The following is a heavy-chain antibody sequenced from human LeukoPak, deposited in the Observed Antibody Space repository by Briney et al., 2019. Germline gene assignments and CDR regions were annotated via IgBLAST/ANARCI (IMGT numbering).Heavy chain of an antibody. CDR1: GFTVSSNY. V-gene: IGHV3-53*01. D-gene: IGHD6-19*01. Sequence: PGGSLRLSCVVSGFTVSSNYMTWVRQAPGKGLEWVSVLYPGGTTYFADSVKGRFTISRDNTKKSLYLQMYSLRAEDTAIYYCARRFSGWSSHWFDPWGQGTLVTVSS. CDR3: ARRFSGWSSHWFDP. CDR2: LYPGGTT. J-gene: IGHJ5*02.